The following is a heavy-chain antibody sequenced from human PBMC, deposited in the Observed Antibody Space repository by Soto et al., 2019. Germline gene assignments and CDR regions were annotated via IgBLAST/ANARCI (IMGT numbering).Heavy chain of an antibody. J-gene: IGHJ6*02. D-gene: IGHD3-10*01. Sequence: GASVKVSCKASGYTFTSYGISWVRQAPGQGLEWMRWISAYNGNTNYAQKLQGRVTMTTDTSTSTAYMELRSLRSDDTAVYYCARVAITLVRGVSFYYYYGMDVWGQGTTVTVSS. V-gene: IGHV1-18*01. CDR1: GYTFTSYG. CDR3: ARVAITLVRGVSFYYYYGMDV. CDR2: ISAYNGNT.